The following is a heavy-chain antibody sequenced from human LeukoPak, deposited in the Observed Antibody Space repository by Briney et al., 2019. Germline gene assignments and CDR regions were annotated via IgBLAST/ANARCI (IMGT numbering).Heavy chain of an antibody. V-gene: IGHV3-23*01. CDR2: ISGSGGST. J-gene: IGHJ3*02. D-gene: IGHD3-10*01. Sequence: SGGSLRLSCAASVFTFSSYAMSWVRQAPGKGLEWVSAISGSGGSTYYADSVKGRFTISRDNSKNTLYLQMNSLRAEDTAVYYCAKGTDGSGSSYAFDIWGQGTIVTVSS. CDR3: AKGTDGSGSSYAFDI. CDR1: VFTFSSYA.